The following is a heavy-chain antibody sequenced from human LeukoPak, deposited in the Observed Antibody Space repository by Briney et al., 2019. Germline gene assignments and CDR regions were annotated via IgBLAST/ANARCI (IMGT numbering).Heavy chain of an antibody. J-gene: IGHJ4*02. V-gene: IGHV5-51*01. CDR1: GYSFTTNL. CDR3: ASLTGPGSSLSDF. Sequence: GESLKISCKVFGYSFTTNLFSGLRKMPGKGLEWMGIIYPGDSDTRYSPSFQGQVTISADKSMSTAYLQWSSLKASDTSMYYCASLTGPGSSLSDFWGQGTLVTVSS. CDR2: IYPGDSDT. D-gene: IGHD6-6*01.